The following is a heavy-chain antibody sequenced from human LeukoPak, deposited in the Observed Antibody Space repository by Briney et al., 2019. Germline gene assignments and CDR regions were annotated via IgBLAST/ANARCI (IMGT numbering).Heavy chain of an antibody. D-gene: IGHD4-17*01. J-gene: IGHJ4*02. CDR2: ICGSSSHI. CDR3: AREGDYGDFEYYFDC. Sequence: GGSLRVSCAASGFTFSDYSLTWGRQAPGKGLEWVSSICGSSSHIYYADSLRGRFTISRDNAKNSLFLQMNSLRAEDTAVYYCAREGDYGDFEYYFDCWGQGTLVTVSS. V-gene: IGHV3-21*06. CDR1: GFTFSDYS.